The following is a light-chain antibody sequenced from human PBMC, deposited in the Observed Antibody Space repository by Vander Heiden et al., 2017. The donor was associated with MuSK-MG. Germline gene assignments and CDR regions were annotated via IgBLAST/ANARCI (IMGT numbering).Light chain of an antibody. CDR1: QGISSA. CDR3: QQLNSYPQGYT. CDR2: DAS. J-gene: IGKJ2*01. V-gene: IGKV1-13*02. Sequence: AIQLTQSPSSLSASVGDRVTITCRASQGISSALAWYQQKPGKAPKLLIYDASSLESGVPSRFSGSGSGTDFTLTISSLQPEDFATYYCQQLNSYPQGYTFGQGTKLEIK.